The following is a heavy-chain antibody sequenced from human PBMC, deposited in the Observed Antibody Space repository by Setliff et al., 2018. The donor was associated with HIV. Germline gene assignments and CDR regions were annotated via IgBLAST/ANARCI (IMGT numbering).Heavy chain of an antibody. Sequence: SVKVSCKASGYSFTTYFMHWVRQAPGQGLEWMGIIDPSGGSTNYAQKLQGRVTMTRDTSTSTVYMELSSLRSEDTAVYYCARAVASKNIRGEYYFDYWGQGTLVTVSS. CDR3: ARAVASKNIRGEYYFDY. CDR1: GYSFTTYF. CDR2: IDPSGGST. V-gene: IGHV1-46*04. J-gene: IGHJ4*02. D-gene: IGHD3-10*01.